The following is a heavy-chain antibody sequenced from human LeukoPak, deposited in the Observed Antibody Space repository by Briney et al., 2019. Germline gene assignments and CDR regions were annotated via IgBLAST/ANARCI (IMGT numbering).Heavy chain of an antibody. CDR1: GFTFNTYG. Sequence: GGSLRLSCAASGFTFNTYGMHWVRPAPGKGLEWVAVISYDGSNKYYADSVKGRFTISRDNSKNTVYLQMNSLRAEDTAVYYCATDHGFHYGAYFDYWGQGTLVTVSS. D-gene: IGHD4-17*01. V-gene: IGHV3-30*03. CDR2: ISYDGSNK. CDR3: ATDHGFHYGAYFDY. J-gene: IGHJ4*02.